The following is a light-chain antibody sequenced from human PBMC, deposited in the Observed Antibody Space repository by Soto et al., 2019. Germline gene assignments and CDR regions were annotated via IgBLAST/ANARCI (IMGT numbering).Light chain of an antibody. CDR2: GAS. CDR1: QSVSSN. J-gene: IGKJ1*01. Sequence: EIVLTQSPATLSLSPGERATHSCRASQSVSSNLAWYQQKPGQAPRLLIYGASTRATGIPARFSGSGSGTEFTLTISGLQSEDFAVYYCQQYSIWRTFGQGTKVDIK. CDR3: QQYSIWRT. V-gene: IGKV3-15*01.